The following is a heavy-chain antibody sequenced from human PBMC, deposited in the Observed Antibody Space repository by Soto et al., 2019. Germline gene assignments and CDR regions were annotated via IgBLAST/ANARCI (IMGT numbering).Heavy chain of an antibody. J-gene: IGHJ4*02. CDR3: ARSIVVVTALDY. CDR2: INAGNGNT. D-gene: IGHD2-21*02. V-gene: IGHV1-3*05. CDR1: GYTFTSYA. Sequence: QVQLVQSGAEEKKPGASVKVSCKASGYTFTSYAMHWVRQAPGQRLEWMGWINAGNGNTKYSQKFQGRVTITRDTPASTAYMELSSLSSEDTAGYYCARSIVVVTALDYWGQGTLVTVSS.